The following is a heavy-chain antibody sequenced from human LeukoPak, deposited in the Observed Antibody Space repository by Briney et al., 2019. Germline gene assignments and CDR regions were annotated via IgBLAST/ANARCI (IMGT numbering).Heavy chain of an antibody. CDR3: ASPIVVVPAAHLGPDYGMDV. Sequence: GGSLRLSRAASGFTFSSYWMSWVRQAPGKGLEWVANIKQDGSEKYYVDSVKGRFTISRDNAKNSLYLQMNSLRAEDTAVYYCASPIVVVPAAHLGPDYGMDVWGQGTTVTVSS. D-gene: IGHD2-2*01. V-gene: IGHV3-7*01. J-gene: IGHJ6*02. CDR2: IKQDGSEK. CDR1: GFTFSSYW.